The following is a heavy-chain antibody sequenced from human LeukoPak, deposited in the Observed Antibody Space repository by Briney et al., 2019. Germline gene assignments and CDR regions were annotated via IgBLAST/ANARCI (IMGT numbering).Heavy chain of an antibody. Sequence: SETLSLTCAVYGGSFSGYYWSWIRQPPGKGLEWIGEINHSGSTNYNPSLKSRVTISVDTSKNQFSLKLSSVTAADTAVYYCAKEAPPVTGTVYWGQGTLVTVSS. D-gene: IGHD1-20*01. V-gene: IGHV4-34*01. CDR2: INHSGST. J-gene: IGHJ4*02. CDR3: AKEAPPVTGTVY. CDR1: GGSFSGYY.